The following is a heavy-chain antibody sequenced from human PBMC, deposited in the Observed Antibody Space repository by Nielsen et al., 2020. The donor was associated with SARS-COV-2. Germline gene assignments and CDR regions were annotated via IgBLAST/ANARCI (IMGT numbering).Heavy chain of an antibody. J-gene: IGHJ4*02. CDR2: TYYRSKWYN. Sequence: WIRQSPSRGLEWLGRTYYRSKWYNDYAVSVKSRITINPDTSKNQFSLQLNSVTPEDTAVYYCARDSVGAVVAATGPFDYWGQGTLVTVSS. D-gene: IGHD2-15*01. CDR3: ARDSVGAVVAATGPFDY. V-gene: IGHV6-1*01.